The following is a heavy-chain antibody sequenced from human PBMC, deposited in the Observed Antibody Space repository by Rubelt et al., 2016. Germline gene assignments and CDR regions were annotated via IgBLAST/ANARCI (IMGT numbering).Heavy chain of an antibody. CDR1: GYTFTSYG. Sequence: QVQLVQSGAEVKKPGASVKVSCKASGYTFTSYGISWVRQAPGQGLEWMGWISAYNGNTNYAQKRQCRVTITTETATSKSYMELRSLRSDDTAVYYCARDRIRIAARQGWYFDLWGRGTLVTVSS. D-gene: IGHD6-6*01. J-gene: IGHJ2*01. CDR3: ARDRIRIAARQGWYFDL. CDR2: ISAYNGNT. V-gene: IGHV1-18*01.